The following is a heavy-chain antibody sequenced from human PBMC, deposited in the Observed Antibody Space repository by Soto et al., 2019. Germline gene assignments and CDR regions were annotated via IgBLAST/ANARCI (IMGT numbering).Heavy chain of an antibody. J-gene: IGHJ4*02. V-gene: IGHV5-51*01. Sequence: PGESLKISCKGSGYSFTSYWIGWVRQMPGKGLEWMGIIYPGDSDTRYSPSFQGQVTISADKSISTAYLQWSSLRAEDTAVYFCAKGSASTRPYYFDYWGQGTLVTVSS. D-gene: IGHD2-15*01. CDR3: AKGSASTRPYYFDY. CDR1: GYSFTSYW. CDR2: IYPGDSDT.